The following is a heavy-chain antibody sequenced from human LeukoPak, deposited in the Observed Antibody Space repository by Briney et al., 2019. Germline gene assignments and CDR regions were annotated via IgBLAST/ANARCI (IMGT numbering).Heavy chain of an antibody. CDR1: GGSFSGYY. V-gene: IGHV4-34*01. J-gene: IGHJ4*02. CDR3: ARGGVHDYGVDY. Sequence: SETLSLTCAVYGGSFSGYYWSWIRQPPGKGLEWIGEINHSGSTNYNPSLKSRVTISVDTSKSQFSLKLSSVTAADTAVYYCARGGVHDYGVDYWGQGTLVTVSS. CDR2: INHSGST. D-gene: IGHD4-17*01.